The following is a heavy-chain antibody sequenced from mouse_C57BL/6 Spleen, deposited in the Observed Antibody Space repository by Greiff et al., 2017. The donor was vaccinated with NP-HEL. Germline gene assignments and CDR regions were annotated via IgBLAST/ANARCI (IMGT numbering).Heavy chain of an antibody. Sequence: VQLQQSGTVLARPGASVKMSCKTSGYTFTSYWMHWVKQRPGQGLEWIGAIYPGNSDTSYNQKFKGKAKLTAVTSASTAYMELSSLTNEDSAVYYCTREANYYGSSYDYWGQGTTLTVSS. CDR2: IYPGNSDT. V-gene: IGHV1-5*01. J-gene: IGHJ2*01. D-gene: IGHD1-1*01. CDR1: GYTFTSYW. CDR3: TREANYYGSSYDY.